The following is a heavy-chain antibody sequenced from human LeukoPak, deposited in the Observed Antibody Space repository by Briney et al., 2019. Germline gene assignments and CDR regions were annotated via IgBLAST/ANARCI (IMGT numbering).Heavy chain of an antibody. CDR1: GYTFTSYD. CDR3: ARGYSYVYNY. Sequence: ASVKVSCKASGYTFTSYDINWVRPAPGQGLEWMGWINPNSGDTGYAKKFQGKVTMTRNTSISTAYMEVSSLRSEDTAVYYCARGYSYVYNYWGQGTLVTVSS. J-gene: IGHJ4*02. V-gene: IGHV1-8*01. D-gene: IGHD5-18*01. CDR2: INPNSGDT.